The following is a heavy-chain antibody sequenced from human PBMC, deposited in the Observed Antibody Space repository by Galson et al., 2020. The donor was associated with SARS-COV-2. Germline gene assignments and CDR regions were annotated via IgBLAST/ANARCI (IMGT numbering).Heavy chain of an antibody. D-gene: IGHD3-22*01. Sequence: GESLKISCKGSGYSFTSYWIGWVRQMPGKGLEWMGIIYPGDSDTRYSPSFQGQVTISADKSISTAYLQWSSLKASDTAMYYCARLEYYYDSSGYPIHYFDYWGQGTLVTVSS. CDR3: ARLEYYYDSSGYPIHYFDY. J-gene: IGHJ4*02. CDR2: IYPGDSDT. CDR1: GYSFTSYW. V-gene: IGHV5-51*01.